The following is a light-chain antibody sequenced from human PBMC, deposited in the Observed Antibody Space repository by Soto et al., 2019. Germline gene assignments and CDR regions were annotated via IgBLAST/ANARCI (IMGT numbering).Light chain of an antibody. CDR3: SSFTGPTTLDV. Sequence: QSVLTQPASVSGSPGQSVTISCTGTSSDVGAYKYVSWYQKHPGKAPKLMIYGVSNRPSGVSNRFSGSKSGNTAFLTISVLQPEDEAEYYCSSFTGPTTLDVFGTGTKLTVL. J-gene: IGLJ1*01. CDR1: SSDVGAYKY. V-gene: IGLV2-14*03. CDR2: GVS.